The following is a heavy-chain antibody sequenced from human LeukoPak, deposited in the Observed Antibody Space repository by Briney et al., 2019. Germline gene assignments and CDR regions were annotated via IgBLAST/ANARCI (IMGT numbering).Heavy chain of an antibody. Sequence: SETLSLTCTVSGGSISSGDYYWGWIRQPPGKGLEWIGSIYYSGSTYYNPSLKSRVTMSVDTSDNQFSLKVTSVTAADTAVYYCARGWVSDYWGQGTLVTVSS. CDR2: IYYSGST. CDR1: GGSISSGDYY. D-gene: IGHD3-22*01. CDR3: ARGWVSDY. V-gene: IGHV4-39*07. J-gene: IGHJ4*02.